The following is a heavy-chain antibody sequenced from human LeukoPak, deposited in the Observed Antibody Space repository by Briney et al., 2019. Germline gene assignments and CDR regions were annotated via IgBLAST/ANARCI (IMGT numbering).Heavy chain of an antibody. CDR1: GGSISSYY. V-gene: IGHV4-59*08. D-gene: IGHD2-15*01. CDR2: IYYSGST. Sequence: SETLSLTCTVSGGSISSYYWSWIRQPPGKGPEWIGYIYYSGSTNYNPSLKSRVTISVDTSKNQFSLKLSSVTAADTAVYYCARRGSGGSWNDYWGQGTLVTVSS. J-gene: IGHJ4*02. CDR3: ARRGSGGSWNDY.